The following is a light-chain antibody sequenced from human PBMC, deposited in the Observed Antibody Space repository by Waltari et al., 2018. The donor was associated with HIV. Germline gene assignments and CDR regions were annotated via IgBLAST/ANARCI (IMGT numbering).Light chain of an antibody. CDR1: QSISGSY. CDR3: QQYGSSPPLT. Sequence: DIVLTPSPGTLSLSPGARATLSCSATQSISGSYLAWYQQKPAQAPRHLIYGASSRAPGIPDRYSGSGSGTDFTITISRLEPEDFAVYFCQQYGSSPPLTFGGGTKVEIK. V-gene: IGKV3-20*01. CDR2: GAS. J-gene: IGKJ4*01.